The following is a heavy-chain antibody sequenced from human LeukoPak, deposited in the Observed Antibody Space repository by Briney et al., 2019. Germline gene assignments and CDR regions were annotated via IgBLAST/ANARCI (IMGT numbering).Heavy chain of an antibody. J-gene: IGHJ4*02. Sequence: NSGGSLRLSCAASGFTFSDYYMSWIRQAPGKGLEWVSYISSSGSTKYYADSVKGRFTISRDNAENSYLQMNSLRAEDTAVYYCARDGHAYGRGSPHYWGQGTLVTVSS. V-gene: IGHV3-11*01. CDR1: GFTFSDYY. CDR2: ISSSGSTK. CDR3: ARDGHAYGRGSPHY. D-gene: IGHD3-10*01.